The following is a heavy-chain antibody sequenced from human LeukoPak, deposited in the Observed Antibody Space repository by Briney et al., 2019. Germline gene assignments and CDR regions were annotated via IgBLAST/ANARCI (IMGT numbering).Heavy chain of an antibody. CDR1: GGSISSYY. J-gene: IGHJ3*02. D-gene: IGHD3-22*01. CDR3: ARFTAFSSVWAFDI. CDR2: IYYSGST. V-gene: IGHV4-59*01. Sequence: KPSETLSLTCTVSGGSISSYYWSWIRQPPGKGLEWIGYIYYSGSTNYNPSLKSRATISVDTSKNQFSLKLSSVTAADTAVYYWARFTAFSSVWAFDIWGKGTMVTVSS.